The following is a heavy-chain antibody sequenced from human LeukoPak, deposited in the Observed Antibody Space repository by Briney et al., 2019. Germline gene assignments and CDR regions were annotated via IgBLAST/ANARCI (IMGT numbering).Heavy chain of an antibody. CDR1: GGSFSGYY. CDR2: INHSGST. CDR3: ARAPPQGYYDFWSGIHSPYFDP. V-gene: IGHV4-34*01. D-gene: IGHD3-3*01. J-gene: IGHJ5*02. Sequence: SETLSLTCAVYGGSFSGYYWSWIRQPPGKGLEWIGGINHSGSTNYNPSLKSRVTISVDTSKNQFSLKLSSVTAADTAVYYCARAPPQGYYDFWSGIHSPYFDPWGQGTLVTVAS.